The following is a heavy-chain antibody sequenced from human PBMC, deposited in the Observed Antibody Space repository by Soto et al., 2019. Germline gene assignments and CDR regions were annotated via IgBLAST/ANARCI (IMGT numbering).Heavy chain of an antibody. D-gene: IGHD2-8*01. J-gene: IGHJ4*02. CDR2: IIPLFATS. CDR1: GGTASLYA. V-gene: IGHV1-69*01. Sequence: QVQLVQSGAEVKKPGSSVKVSCKASGGTASLYAISWVRQAPGQGLEWVGGIIPLFATSNYAQSFQGRVTITADESTSTTYMELRSLRSEDTAVYYCARVANGILYYFDYWGQGTLVTVSS. CDR3: ARVANGILYYFDY.